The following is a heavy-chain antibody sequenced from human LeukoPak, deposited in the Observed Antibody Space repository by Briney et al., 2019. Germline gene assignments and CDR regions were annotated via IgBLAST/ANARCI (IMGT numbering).Heavy chain of an antibody. D-gene: IGHD3-16*01. CDR3: GRGYHDGVGY. CDR1: GGSFSGYY. Sequence: TSETLTLTCAVYGGSFSGYYWSWIRQAPGKGLEWIGEINHSGSTNYNPALKSRVTISVDTNKKQFSLKLSSVTAADTAVYYCGRGYHDGVGYWGRGTVITVSS. V-gene: IGHV4-34*01. CDR2: INHSGST. J-gene: IGHJ4*02.